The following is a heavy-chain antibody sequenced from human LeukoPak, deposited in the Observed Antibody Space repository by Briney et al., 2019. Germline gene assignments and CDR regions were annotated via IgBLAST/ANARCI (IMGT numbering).Heavy chain of an antibody. Sequence: PSETLSLTCTVSGGSISSSSYYWGWIRQPPGRGLEWIGSIYYSGSTYYNPSLKSRVTISVDTSKNQFSLKLSSVTAADTAVYYCARGPHGLRGSWYGVTAIPPDYWGQGTLVTVSS. CDR2: IYYSGST. D-gene: IGHD2-21*02. V-gene: IGHV4-39*07. CDR3: ARGPHGLRGSWYGVTAIPPDY. CDR1: GGSISSSSYY. J-gene: IGHJ4*02.